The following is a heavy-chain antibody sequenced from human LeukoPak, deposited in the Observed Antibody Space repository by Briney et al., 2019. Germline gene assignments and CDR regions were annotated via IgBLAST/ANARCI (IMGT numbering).Heavy chain of an antibody. V-gene: IGHV1-2*02. CDR3: ARDLRLVRPKLRSDY. J-gene: IGHJ4*02. CDR1: GYTFTGYY. Sequence: GASVKVSCKASGYTFTGYYMHWVRQAPGQGLEWMGWINPNSGGTNCAQKFQGRVTMTRDTSISTAYMELSRLRSDDTAVYYCARDLRLVRPKLRSDYWGQGTLVSVSS. CDR2: INPNSGGT. D-gene: IGHD6-25*01.